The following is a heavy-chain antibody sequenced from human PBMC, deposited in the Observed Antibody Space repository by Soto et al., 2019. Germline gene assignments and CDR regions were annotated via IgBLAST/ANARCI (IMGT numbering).Heavy chain of an antibody. J-gene: IGHJ6*02. Sequence: PSQTRSPTCIVFGGSLSSGDFYWTWIRQPPGKGLEWLGHIFYRGSTYYNPSLKSRIAISVDTSRNQFTLKVNSVTAADTAVYYCARLPFFCSGGGYNYNFYGLDVWGQGTTVTVSS. CDR3: ARLPFFCSGGGYNYNFYGLDV. CDR1: GGSLSSGDFY. V-gene: IGHV4-30-4*01. D-gene: IGHD2-15*01. CDR2: IFYRGST.